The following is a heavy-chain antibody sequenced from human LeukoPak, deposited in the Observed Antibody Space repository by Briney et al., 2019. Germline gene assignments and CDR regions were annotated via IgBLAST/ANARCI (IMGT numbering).Heavy chain of an antibody. CDR2: ISYDGSNK. CDR1: GFTFSSYA. CDR3: ARDVTYCSSTSCTAARGGYY. J-gene: IGHJ4*02. V-gene: IGHV3-30-3*01. Sequence: GGSLRLSCAASGFTFSSYAMHWVRQAPGKGLEWVAVISYDGSNKYYADSVKGRFTISRDNSKNTLYLQMNSLRAEDTAVYYCARDVTYCSSTSCTAARGGYYWGQGTLVTVSS. D-gene: IGHD2-2*01.